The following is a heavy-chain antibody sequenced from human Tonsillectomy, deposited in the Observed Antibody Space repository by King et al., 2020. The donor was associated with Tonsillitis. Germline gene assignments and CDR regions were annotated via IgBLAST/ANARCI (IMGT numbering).Heavy chain of an antibody. CDR1: GGSISSYY. V-gene: IGHV4-59*01. D-gene: IGHD6-13*01. J-gene: IGHJ4*02. CDR3: ARVESDSSSWHYFDY. Sequence: VQLQESGPGLVKPSETLSLTCTVSGGSISSYYWSWIRQPPGKGLECIGYIYYSGSTNYNPYLQSRLTISVDTSKNQLSLKLSSVTAADTAVYYCARVESDSSSWHYFDYWGQGTLVTVSS. CDR2: IYYSGST.